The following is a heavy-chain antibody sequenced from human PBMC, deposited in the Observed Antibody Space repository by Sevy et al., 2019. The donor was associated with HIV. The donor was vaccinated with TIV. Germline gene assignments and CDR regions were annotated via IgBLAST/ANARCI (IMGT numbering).Heavy chain of an antibody. D-gene: IGHD6-25*01. Sequence: GGSLRLSCAASGFTFTTYAMTWVRQGPRKGLEWVSSITGSGGASYYADSVKGRFTTSRDSSRNIVTLQMNGLRVEDTALYYSVKAGVEGSGWAGNFDYWGQGAMVTVSS. CDR3: VKAGVEGSGWAGNFDY. CDR2: ITGSGGAS. V-gene: IGHV3-23*01. CDR1: GFTFTTYA. J-gene: IGHJ4*02.